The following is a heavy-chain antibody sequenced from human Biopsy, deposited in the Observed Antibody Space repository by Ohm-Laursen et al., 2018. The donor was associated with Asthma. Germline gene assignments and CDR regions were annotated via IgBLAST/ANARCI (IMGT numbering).Heavy chain of an antibody. J-gene: IGHJ3*01. CDR1: GYNFISFA. CDR3: ARTYYDFLTGQVKDVFGV. Sequence: ASVKVSCKASGYNFISFAVHWVRQAPGQRLEWMGWVNTGNGDTKYSQKFQGRVTITRDTSASTAYMELRSLRSEDTATYYCARTYYDFLTGQVKDVFGVWGQGTMVIVSS. CDR2: VNTGNGDT. V-gene: IGHV1-3*04. D-gene: IGHD3-9*01.